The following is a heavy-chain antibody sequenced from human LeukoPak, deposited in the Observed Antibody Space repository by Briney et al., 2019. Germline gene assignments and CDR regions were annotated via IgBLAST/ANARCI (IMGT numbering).Heavy chain of an antibody. CDR2: IYYSGST. V-gene: IGHV4-59*01. CDR1: GGSISSYY. D-gene: IGHD6-13*01. Sequence: SETLSLTCTGSGGSISSYYWSWIRQPPGKGLEWIGYIYYSGSTNYNPSLKSRVTISVDTSKNQFSLKLSSVTAADTAVYYCARESVAAAGRVFDYWGQGTLVTVSS. CDR3: ARESVAAAGRVFDY. J-gene: IGHJ4*02.